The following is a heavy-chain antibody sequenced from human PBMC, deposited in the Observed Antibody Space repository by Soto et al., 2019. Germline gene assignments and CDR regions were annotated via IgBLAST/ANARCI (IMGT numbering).Heavy chain of an antibody. Sequence: QVQLQESGPGLVKPSETLSLTCSISGGSLNTNYWNWMRQSPGKGLEWIGYILYTGSTKYNPSLKSRATISVDTSKTQFSLTLRSVTAADTAIYYCASQQTFGRTTDALDVWGQGTQVIVSA. CDR1: GGSLNTNY. J-gene: IGHJ3*01. CDR2: ILYTGST. V-gene: IGHV4-59*08. CDR3: ASQQTFGRTTDALDV. D-gene: IGHD1-26*01.